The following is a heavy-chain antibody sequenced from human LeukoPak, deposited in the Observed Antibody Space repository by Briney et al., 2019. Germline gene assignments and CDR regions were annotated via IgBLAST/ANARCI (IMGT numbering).Heavy chain of an antibody. D-gene: IGHD2-15*01. V-gene: IGHV4-59*01. CDR2: IYYSGST. CDR3: ARVGRVGYCSGGSCYSAIDY. Sequence: PSETLSLTCTVSGGSISSYYWSWIRQPPGKGLEWIGYIYYSGSTNYNPSLKSRVTISVDTSKNQFSLKLSSVTAADTAVYYCARVGRVGYCSGGSCYSAIDYWGQGTLVTVSS. CDR1: GGSISSYY. J-gene: IGHJ4*02.